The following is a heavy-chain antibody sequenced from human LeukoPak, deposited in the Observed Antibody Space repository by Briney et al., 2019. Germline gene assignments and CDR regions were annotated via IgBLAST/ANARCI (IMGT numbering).Heavy chain of an antibody. D-gene: IGHD3-10*01. CDR3: AKDTVWFGEHYYYGMDV. Sequence: GGSLRLSCAASGFTFSSYGMHWVRQAPGKGLEWVAVISYDGSNKYYADSVKGRFTISRDNSKNTLYLQMNSLRAEDTAVYYCAKDTVWFGEHYYYGMDVWGQGTTVTVSS. CDR1: GFTFSSYG. J-gene: IGHJ6*02. V-gene: IGHV3-30*18. CDR2: ISYDGSNK.